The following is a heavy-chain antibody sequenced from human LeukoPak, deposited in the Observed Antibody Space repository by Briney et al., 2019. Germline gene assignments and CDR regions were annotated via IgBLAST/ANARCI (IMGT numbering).Heavy chain of an antibody. CDR3: ARAESYRFDY. J-gene: IGHJ4*02. V-gene: IGHV3-74*01. Sequence: GGSLRLSCAASGFTFTSYWMHWVRQAPGKGLVWVSRIKTDGSIINYADSVKGRFTISRDDAKNTLYLQMNSLRAEDTAVYYCARAESYRFDYWGLGTLVTVSS. D-gene: IGHD1-26*01. CDR1: GFTFTSYW. CDR2: IKTDGSII.